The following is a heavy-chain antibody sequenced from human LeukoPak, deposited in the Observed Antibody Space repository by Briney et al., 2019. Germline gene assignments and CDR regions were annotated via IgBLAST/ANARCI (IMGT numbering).Heavy chain of an antibody. D-gene: IGHD3-9*01. J-gene: IGHJ6*02. CDR1: GYTFTSYY. CDR2: INPSGGST. V-gene: IGHV1-46*01. Sequence: GASVKVSCKASGYTFTSYYMHWVRQAPGQGLEWMGIINPSGGSTSYEQKFQGRVTMTRDTSTSTVYMELSSLRSEDTDVYYCARDDRRYFDWRRYYYGMDVWGQGTTVTVSS. CDR3: ARDDRRYFDWRRYYYGMDV.